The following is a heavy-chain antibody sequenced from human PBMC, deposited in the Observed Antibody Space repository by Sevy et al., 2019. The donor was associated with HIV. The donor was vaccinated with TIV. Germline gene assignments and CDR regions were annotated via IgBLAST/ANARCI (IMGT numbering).Heavy chain of an antibody. J-gene: IGHJ4*02. CDR1: GGSISSGGYY. CDR3: ARVFPVRAYDSSGAFDY. CDR2: IYYSGST. Sequence: SETLSLTCTVSGGSISSGGYYWSWIRQHPGKGLEWIGYIYYSGSTYYNPSLKSRVTISVDTSKNQFSLKLSSVTAADTALYYCARVFPVRAYDSSGAFDYWGQGTLVTVSS. V-gene: IGHV4-31*03. D-gene: IGHD3-22*01.